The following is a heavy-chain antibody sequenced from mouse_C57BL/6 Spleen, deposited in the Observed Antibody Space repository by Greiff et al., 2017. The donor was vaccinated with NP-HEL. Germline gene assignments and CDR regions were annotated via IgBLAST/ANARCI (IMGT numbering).Heavy chain of an antibody. CDR3: AKGLLRPFDY. CDR1: GYTFTSYW. V-gene: IGHV1-69*01. CDR2: IDPSDSYT. J-gene: IGHJ2*01. D-gene: IGHD2-3*01. Sequence: QVQLQQSGAELVMPGASVKLSCKASGYTFTSYWMHWVKQRPGQGLEWIGEIDPSDSYTNYNQKFKGKSTLTVDKSSSTAYMQLSSLTSEDSAVYYCAKGLLRPFDYWGQGTTLTVSS.